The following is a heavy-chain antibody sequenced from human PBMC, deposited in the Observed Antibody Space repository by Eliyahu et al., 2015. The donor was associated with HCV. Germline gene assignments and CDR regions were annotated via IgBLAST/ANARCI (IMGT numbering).Heavy chain of an antibody. Sequence: QVQLQESGPGLVKPSETLSLSCIVSGGSIXTYYXSXIRQPPGKGXEWIGYXHYXGSPNYNPXLKSRVTISLDTSKNQFSLNLTSVTAADTAVYYCASGGGGIAMTGTGGWFDPWGQGTLVTVSS. V-gene: IGHV4-59*01. CDR2: XHYXGSP. CDR1: GGSIXTYY. J-gene: IGHJ5*02. CDR3: ASGGGGIAMTGTGGWFDP. D-gene: IGHD6-13*01.